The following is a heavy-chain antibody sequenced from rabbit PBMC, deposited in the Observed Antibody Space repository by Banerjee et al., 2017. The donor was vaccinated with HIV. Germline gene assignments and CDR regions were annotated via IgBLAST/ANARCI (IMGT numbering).Heavy chain of an antibody. CDR2: ITTGNDNT. CDR1: GFSFSSGYD. J-gene: IGHJ4*01. CDR3: ARDITGSGWYWDL. D-gene: IGHD8-1*01. V-gene: IGHV1S45*01. Sequence: QQQLEESGGGLVKPGGTLTLTCKASGFSFSSGYDMCWVRQAPGKGLEWIACITTGNDNTWYASWAKGRFTISKTSSTTVTLQMTSLTAADTATYFCARDITGSGWYWDLWGPGTLVTVS.